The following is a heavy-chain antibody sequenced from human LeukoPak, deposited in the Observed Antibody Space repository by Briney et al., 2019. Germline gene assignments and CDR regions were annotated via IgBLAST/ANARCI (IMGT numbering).Heavy chain of an antibody. CDR2: ISGSGGST. Sequence: GGSLRLPCAASGFTFSSYAMSWVRQAPGKGLEWVSAISGSGGSTYYADSVKGRLTISRDNSKNTLYLQMNSLRAEDTAVYYCARTPIYDSSGTDYWGQGSLVTVSS. CDR1: GFTFSSYA. D-gene: IGHD3-22*01. J-gene: IGHJ4*02. V-gene: IGHV3-23*01. CDR3: ARTPIYDSSGTDY.